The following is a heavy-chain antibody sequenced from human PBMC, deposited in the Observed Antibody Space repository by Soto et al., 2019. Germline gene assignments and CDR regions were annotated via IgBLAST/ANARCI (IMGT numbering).Heavy chain of an antibody. D-gene: IGHD2-21*01. CDR1: GVSISRPNW. V-gene: IGHV4-4*02. CDR3: ARGINYSFDS. J-gene: IGHJ4*02. CDR2: ISHSGST. Sequence: PSETLSLTCAVSGVSISRPNWWSWVRQPPGKGLEWIGEISHSGSTNYNPSLKSRVTISLDNSKNQFSLKLSSVTAADTAVFYCARGINYSFDSWGQGTPVTVSS.